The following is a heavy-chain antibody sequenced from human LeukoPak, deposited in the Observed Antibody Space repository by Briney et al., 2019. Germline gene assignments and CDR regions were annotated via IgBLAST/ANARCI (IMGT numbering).Heavy chain of an antibody. V-gene: IGHV3-23*01. CDR1: GFTFCNYA. J-gene: IGHJ4*02. Sequence: GGSLSLSPAASGFTFCNYAVNWVRQAPGKGLEWVSSISTSGAGTFYADSVKGRFTISRDNSENTLSLQMNNLRGEDTALYYCAKGPRLRPTRAHLYFDLWAQKTLVTVSS. D-gene: IGHD3-16*01. CDR3: AKGPRLRPTRAHLYFDL. CDR2: ISTSGAGT.